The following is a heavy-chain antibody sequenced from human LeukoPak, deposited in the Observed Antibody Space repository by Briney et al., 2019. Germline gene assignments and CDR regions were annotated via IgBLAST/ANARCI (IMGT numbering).Heavy chain of an antibody. CDR3: ARGVHGAQDS. CDR2: IYSSGST. V-gene: IGHV4-61*02. J-gene: IGHJ4*02. Sequence: SETLSLTCTVSSGSINSGSYYWNWIRQPAGKGLEWIGRIYSSGSTNYNPSLKSRVTISVDTSKNQLSLKLASVTATDTAVYYCARGVHGAQDSWGQGTLVTVSS. CDR1: SGSINSGSYY. D-gene: IGHD3-16*01.